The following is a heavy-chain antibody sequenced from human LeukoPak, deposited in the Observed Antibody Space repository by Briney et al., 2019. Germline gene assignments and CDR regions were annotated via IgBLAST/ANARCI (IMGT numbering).Heavy chain of an antibody. CDR2: IRSKANNYAT. CDR1: GFTFSNYA. D-gene: IGHD3-22*01. Sequence: GGSLRLSCAASGFTFSNYAMNWVRQASGKGLEWVGRIRSKANNYATAYAASVKGRFTISRDDSKNTAYLQMNSLKTEDTAVYYCTRGSSGYWGQGTLVTVSS. V-gene: IGHV3-73*01. J-gene: IGHJ4*02. CDR3: TRGSSGY.